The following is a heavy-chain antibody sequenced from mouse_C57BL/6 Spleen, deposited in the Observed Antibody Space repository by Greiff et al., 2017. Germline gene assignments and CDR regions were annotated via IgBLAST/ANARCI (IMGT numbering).Heavy chain of an antibody. CDR3: TRFWGLRGAAWFAY. J-gene: IGHJ3*01. V-gene: IGHV1-15*01. CDR2: IDPETGGT. D-gene: IGHD2-2*01. Sequence: VQLQQSGAELVRPGASVTLSCKASGYTFTDYEMHWVKQTPVHGLEWIGAIDPETGGTAYNQKFKGKAILTADKSSSTAYMELRSLTSEDSAVYYCTRFWGLRGAAWFAYWGQGTLVTVSA. CDR1: GYTFTDYE.